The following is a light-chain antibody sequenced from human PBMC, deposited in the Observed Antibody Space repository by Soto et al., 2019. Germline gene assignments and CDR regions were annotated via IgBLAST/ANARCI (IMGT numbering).Light chain of an antibody. CDR3: QQSYSTPPT. CDR2: AAS. CDR1: QSISSY. Sequence: DIQMTQSPSSLSASVGDRVTITCRASQSISSYLNWYQQKPGKAPKLLIYAASSLQSGVPSRFNGGRSWRDFTITISSRQAEDFGTYYCQQSYSTPPTFGQGTKLEIK. V-gene: IGKV1-39*01. J-gene: IGKJ2*01.